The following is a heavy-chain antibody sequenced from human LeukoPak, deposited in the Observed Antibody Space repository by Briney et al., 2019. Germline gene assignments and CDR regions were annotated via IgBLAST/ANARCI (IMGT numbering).Heavy chain of an antibody. CDR3: ARDTVAAAGILDY. D-gene: IGHD6-13*01. V-gene: IGHV3-30-3*01. CDR1: GFTFDNYA. Sequence: GTSLRLSCVASGFTFDNYAMHWVRQAPGKGLEWVALVSHDGSNKYYADSVKGRFTISRDNSKNTLYLQMNSLRAEDTAVYYCARDTVAAAGILDYWGQGTLVTVSS. CDR2: VSHDGSNK. J-gene: IGHJ4*02.